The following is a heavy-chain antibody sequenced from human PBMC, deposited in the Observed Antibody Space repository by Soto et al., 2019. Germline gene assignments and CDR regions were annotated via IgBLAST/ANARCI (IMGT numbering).Heavy chain of an antibody. CDR2: FDPEDGET. CDR3: ATSFGDCTNGVCHPNRNYYYGMDV. Sequence: ASVKVSCKVSGYTLTELSMHWVRQAHGKGLEWMGGFDPEDGETIYAQKFQGRVTMTEDTSTDTAYMELSSLRSEDTAVYYCATSFGDCTNGVCHPNRNYYYGMDVWGQGTTVTVSS. J-gene: IGHJ6*02. D-gene: IGHD2-8*01. CDR1: GYTLTELS. V-gene: IGHV1-24*01.